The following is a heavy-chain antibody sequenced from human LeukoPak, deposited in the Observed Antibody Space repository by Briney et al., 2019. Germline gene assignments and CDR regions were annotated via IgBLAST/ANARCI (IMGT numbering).Heavy chain of an antibody. CDR1: GYTFTSYY. Sequence: ASVKVSCKASGYTFTSYYMHWVRQAPGQGLKWMGIINPIGGSTSYAQKFQGRVTMTRDTSTSTVYMELSSLRSEDTAVYYCARESGADLRVYYYYGMDVWGQGTTVTVSS. D-gene: IGHD1-26*01. CDR3: ARESGADLRVYYYYGMDV. CDR2: INPIGGST. J-gene: IGHJ6*02. V-gene: IGHV1-46*01.